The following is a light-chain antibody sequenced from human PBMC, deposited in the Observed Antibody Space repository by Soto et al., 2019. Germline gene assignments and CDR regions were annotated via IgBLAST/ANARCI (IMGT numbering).Light chain of an antibody. V-gene: IGKV1-9*01. CDR2: AAS. Sequence: DIQLTQSPSFLSASVGDRVTITCRASQGISSYLAWYQQNPGKAPKLLIYAASTLQSGVPSRFSGSGSGTEFTLTISSLQPEDFATYYCQHLNNYPRTFGQGTKVDIK. J-gene: IGKJ1*01. CDR3: QHLNNYPRT. CDR1: QGISSY.